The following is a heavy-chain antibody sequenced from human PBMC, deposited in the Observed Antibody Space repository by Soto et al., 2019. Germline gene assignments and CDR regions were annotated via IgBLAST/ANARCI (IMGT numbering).Heavy chain of an antibody. J-gene: IGHJ4*02. Sequence: PGESLKISCKGSGYSFTSYWIGWVRQMPGKGLEWMGIIYPGDSDTRYSPSFQGQVTISADKSISTAYLQWSSLKASDTAMYYCARRLYDILTGYYLFDYWGQGTLVTVSS. CDR2: IYPGDSDT. V-gene: IGHV5-51*01. CDR3: ARRLYDILTGYYLFDY. D-gene: IGHD3-9*01. CDR1: GYSFTSYW.